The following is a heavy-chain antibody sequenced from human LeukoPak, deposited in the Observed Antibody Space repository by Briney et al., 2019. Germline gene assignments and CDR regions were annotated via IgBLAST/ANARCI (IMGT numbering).Heavy chain of an antibody. CDR1: GFTFSSYG. CDR3: AKDAVAGNRYFDY. V-gene: IGHV3-30*02. Sequence: PGGSLRLSCAASGFTFSSYGMHWVRQAPGKGLEWVAFIRYDGSNKYYADSVKGRFTISRDNSKNTLYLQMNSLRAEGTAVYYCAKDAVAGNRYFDYWGQGTLVTVSS. J-gene: IGHJ4*02. CDR2: IRYDGSNK. D-gene: IGHD6-19*01.